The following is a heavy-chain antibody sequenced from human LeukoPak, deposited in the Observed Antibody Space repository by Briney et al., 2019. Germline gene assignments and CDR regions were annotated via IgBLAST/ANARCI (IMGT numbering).Heavy chain of an antibody. V-gene: IGHV3-23*01. CDR1: GFTFRNYV. CDR3: AKVESNTWYGSLDY. J-gene: IGHJ4*02. Sequence: GGSLGLSCVASGFTFRNYVISWVRQAPGKGLEWVSGISGSGDSTYYAGSVKGRFTISRDNSKNTLFLEMNSLRAEDTAIYYCAKVESNTWYGSLDYWGQGTLVTVSS. CDR2: ISGSGDST. D-gene: IGHD6-13*01.